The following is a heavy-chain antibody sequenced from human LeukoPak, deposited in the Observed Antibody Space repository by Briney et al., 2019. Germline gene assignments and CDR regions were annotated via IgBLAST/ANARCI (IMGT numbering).Heavy chain of an antibody. J-gene: IGHJ4*02. CDR1: GFTFSSYA. V-gene: IGHV3-23*01. D-gene: IGHD3-10*01. Sequence: PGGSLRLSCAASGFTFSSYAMSWVRQAPGKGLEWVSGISGSGGSTYYADSVKGRFNISRDNSKNTLYLQMNSLRAEDTAVYYCAKGERGLLWFGELFYYFEYWGQGTLVTVSS. CDR3: AKGERGLLWFGELFYYFEY. CDR2: ISGSGGST.